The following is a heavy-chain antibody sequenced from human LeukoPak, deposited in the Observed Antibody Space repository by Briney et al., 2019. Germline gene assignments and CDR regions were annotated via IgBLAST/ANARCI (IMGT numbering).Heavy chain of an antibody. CDR1: GFTLSDYS. J-gene: IGHJ4*02. V-gene: IGHV3-48*02. CDR3: ARDPNDY. CDR2: ISSTTNTI. Sequence: QAGGSLRLSCAASGFTLSDYSMNWVRQAPGKGLEWVCFISSTTNTIYYADSVKGRFTISRDNAKNSLYLQMNSLRDEDTAVYYCARDPNDYWGQGTLVTVSS.